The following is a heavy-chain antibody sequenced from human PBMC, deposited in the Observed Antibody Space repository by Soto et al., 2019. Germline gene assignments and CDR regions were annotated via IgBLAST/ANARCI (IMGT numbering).Heavy chain of an antibody. CDR2: IYYSGST. V-gene: IGHV4-59*01. CDR1: GGSISSYY. Sequence: PSETLSLTCTVSGGSISSYYWSWIRQPPGKGLEWIGYIYYSGSTNYNPSLKSRVTISVDTSKNQFSLKLSSVTAADTAVYYCAFNYYDSSGSSPDAFDIWGQGTMVTGSS. D-gene: IGHD3-22*01. J-gene: IGHJ3*02. CDR3: AFNYYDSSGSSPDAFDI.